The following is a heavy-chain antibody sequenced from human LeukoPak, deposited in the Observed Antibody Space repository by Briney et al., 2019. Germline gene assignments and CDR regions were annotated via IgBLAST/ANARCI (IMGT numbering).Heavy chain of an antibody. J-gene: IGHJ6*02. CDR1: GYSISSGYY. CDR3: AREILPYYSYYSMDV. CDR2: IYYSGST. Sequence: PSETLSLTCTVSGYSISSGYYWGWIRQPPGKGLEWIGTIYYSGSTYYNPSLKSRVTISGDTSKNQFSLKLSSVTAADTAVYYCAREILPYYSYYSMDVWGQGTTVTVSS. V-gene: IGHV4-38-2*02.